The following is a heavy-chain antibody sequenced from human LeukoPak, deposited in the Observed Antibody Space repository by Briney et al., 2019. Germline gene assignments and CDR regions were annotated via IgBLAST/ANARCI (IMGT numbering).Heavy chain of an antibody. CDR2: IYYSGST. CDR1: GGSISGYY. CDR3: ARRVGDKDYFDY. J-gene: IGHJ4*02. V-gene: IGHV4-59*01. D-gene: IGHD1-26*01. Sequence: SETLSLTCTVSGGSISGYYWTWIRQPPGKGLEWIGYIYYSGSTNYNPSLKSRVTISVDTSKNQFSMKLSSVTAADTAVYYCARRVGDKDYFDYWGQGTLVTVSS.